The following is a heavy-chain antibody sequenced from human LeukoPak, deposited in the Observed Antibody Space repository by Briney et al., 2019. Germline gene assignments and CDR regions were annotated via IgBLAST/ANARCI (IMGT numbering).Heavy chain of an antibody. D-gene: IGHD3-22*01. J-gene: IGHJ4*02. CDR3: TRVRGGDSSGYYYYFDY. V-gene: IGHV3-49*04. CDR2: IRSKAYGGTT. CDR1: GFTFGDYA. Sequence: GGSLRLSCTASGFTFGDYATSWVRQAPGKGLEWVSFIRSKAYGGTTEYAASVKGRFTISRDDSKSIAYLQMNSLKTEDTAVYYCTRVRGGDSSGYYYYFDYWGQGTLVTVSS.